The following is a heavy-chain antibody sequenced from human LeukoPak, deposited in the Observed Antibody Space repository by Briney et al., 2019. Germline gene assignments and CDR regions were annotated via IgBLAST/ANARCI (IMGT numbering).Heavy chain of an antibody. Sequence: SETLSLTCTVSGGSISSYYWSWIRQPAGKGLEWIGRIYTSGSTNYNPSLKSRVTMSVDTSKNQFSLKLSSVTAADTAVYYCAKPDCSYSDCYRPTYWGQGTLVTVSS. CDR1: GGSISSYY. D-gene: IGHD2-2*02. CDR2: IYTSGST. J-gene: IGHJ4*02. CDR3: AKPDCSYSDCYRPTY. V-gene: IGHV4-4*07.